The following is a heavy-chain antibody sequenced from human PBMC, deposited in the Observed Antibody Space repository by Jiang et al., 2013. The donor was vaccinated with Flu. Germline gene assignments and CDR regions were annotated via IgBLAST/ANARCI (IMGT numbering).Heavy chain of an antibody. CDR1: GGSISSYY. CDR3: ARAIEGPIYYDSSGYYTPILYYFDY. V-gene: IGHV4-59*01. D-gene: IGHD3-22*01. Sequence: SGPGLVKPSETLSLTCTVSGGSISSYYWSWIRQPPGKGLEWIGYIYYSGSTNYNPSLKSRVTISVDTSKNQFSLKLSSVTAADTAVYYCARAIEGPIYYDSSGYYTPILYYFDYWGQGTLVTVSS. CDR2: IYYSGST. J-gene: IGHJ4*02.